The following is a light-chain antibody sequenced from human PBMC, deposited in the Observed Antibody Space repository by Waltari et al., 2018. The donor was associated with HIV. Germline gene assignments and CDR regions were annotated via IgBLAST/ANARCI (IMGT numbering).Light chain of an antibody. J-gene: IGKJ4*01. CDR3: QQRSNWPLT. Sequence: EIVLTQSPATLSLSPGERATLSCRASHSVSSHLAWYQQKPGQAPRLLIYYASTRATGIPARFSGSGSGTDFTLTISSLEPEDFAVYYCQQRSNWPLTFGGGAKVEIK. V-gene: IGKV3-11*01. CDR1: HSVSSH. CDR2: YAS.